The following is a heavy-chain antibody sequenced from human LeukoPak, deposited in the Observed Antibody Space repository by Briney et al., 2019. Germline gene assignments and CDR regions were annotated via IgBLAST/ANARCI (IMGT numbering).Heavy chain of an antibody. Sequence: SETLSLTCTVSGGSISSGSYYWSWIRQPAGKGLEWIGRIYTSGSTNYNPSLKSRVTISVDTSKNQFSLKLSSVTAADTAVYYCASSGRHDRFDYWGQGTLVTVSS. J-gene: IGHJ4*02. CDR3: ASSGRHDRFDY. V-gene: IGHV4-61*02. CDR2: IYTSGST. CDR1: GGSISSGSYY. D-gene: IGHD3-10*01.